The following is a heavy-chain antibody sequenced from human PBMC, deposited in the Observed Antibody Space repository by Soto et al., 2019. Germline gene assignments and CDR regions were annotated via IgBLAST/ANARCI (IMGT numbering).Heavy chain of an antibody. J-gene: IGHJ4*02. CDR3: ARGPRSCSYTSCYTIDY. CDR2: ISYGGANN. D-gene: IGHD2-2*02. CDR1: GFTFNSHA. Sequence: QVQLVESGGGVVQPGRSLGLTCAVSGFTFNSHAMHWVRQAPGKGLEWLAVISYGGANNYYADSVKGRFTISRDNSQNTLFLQMNSLRPEVTAVYYCARGPRSCSYTSCYTIDYWGQGTLVTVSS. V-gene: IGHV3-30*03.